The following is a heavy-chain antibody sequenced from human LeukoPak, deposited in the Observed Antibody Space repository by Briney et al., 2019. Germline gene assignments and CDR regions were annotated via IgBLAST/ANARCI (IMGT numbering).Heavy chain of an antibody. CDR1: GGSISTFY. J-gene: IGHJ4*02. D-gene: IGHD3-16*01. V-gene: IGHV4-59*12. Sequence: SVTLSLTCTVSGGSISTFYWSWIRQPPGKGLEWIGYIYYKGTANYNPSLKSRVTISVDTSKNQFSLKLSSVTAADTAVYYCAREVSWGGYYFDYWGQGTLVTVSS. CDR3: AREVSWGGYYFDY. CDR2: IYYKGTA.